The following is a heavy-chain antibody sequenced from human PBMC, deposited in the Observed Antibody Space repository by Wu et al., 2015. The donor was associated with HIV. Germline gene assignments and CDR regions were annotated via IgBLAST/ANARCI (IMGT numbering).Heavy chain of an antibody. J-gene: IGHJ3*02. V-gene: IGHV1-2*02. D-gene: IGHD3-10*01. CDR1: GYTFTGYY. CDR3: ATLYVSGSVAFDI. Sequence: QVQLVQSGAEVKKPGASVLVSCKASGYTFTGYYIHWVRQAPGQGLEWMGWINPNSGDTKYAQKFRGSVTMTRDTSISTAYMELSSLRSDDTALYYCATLYVSGSVAFDIWGQGTMVTVSS. CDR2: INPNSGDT.